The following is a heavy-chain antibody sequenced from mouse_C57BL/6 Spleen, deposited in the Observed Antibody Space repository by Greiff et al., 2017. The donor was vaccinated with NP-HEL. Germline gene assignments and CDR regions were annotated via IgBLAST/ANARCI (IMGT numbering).Heavy chain of an antibody. V-gene: IGHV3-6*01. CDR1: GYSITSGYY. CDR3: ASLLSGEDY. D-gene: IGHD6-1*01. CDR2: ISYDGSN. J-gene: IGHJ4*01. Sequence: EVKLVESGPGLVKPSQSLSLTCSVTGYSITSGYYWNWIRQFPGNKLEWMGYISYDGSNNYNPSLKNRISITRDTSKNQFFLKLNSVTTEDTATYYCASLLSGEDYWGQGTSVTVSS.